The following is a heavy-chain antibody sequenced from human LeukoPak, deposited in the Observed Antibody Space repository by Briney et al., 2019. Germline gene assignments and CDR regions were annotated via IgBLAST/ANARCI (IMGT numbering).Heavy chain of an antibody. J-gene: IGHJ5*02. CDR2: INHSGST. D-gene: IGHD3-3*01. CDR1: GGSFSGYY. V-gene: IGHV4-34*01. CDR3: AIDFWSGYYTGLFP. Sequence: SEALSLTCAVYGGSFSGYYWSWIRRPPGKGLEWIGEINHSGSTNYNPSLKSRVTISVDTSKNQFSLKLSSVTAADTAVYYCAIDFWSGYYTGLFPWGQGTLVTVSS.